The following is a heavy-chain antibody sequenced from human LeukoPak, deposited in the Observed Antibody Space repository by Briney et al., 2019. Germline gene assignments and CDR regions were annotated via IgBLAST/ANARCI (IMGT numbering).Heavy chain of an antibody. CDR1: GFTVSSNY. Sequence: GGSLRLSCAASGFTVSSNYMSWVRQAPGKGLEWVSVIYSGGSTYYADSVKGRFTISRDNSKNTLYLQMNGLRAEDTAVYYCARDRCSGGSCYLDYWGQGTLVTVSS. CDR3: ARDRCSGGSCYLDY. J-gene: IGHJ4*02. D-gene: IGHD2-15*01. V-gene: IGHV3-53*01. CDR2: IYSGGST.